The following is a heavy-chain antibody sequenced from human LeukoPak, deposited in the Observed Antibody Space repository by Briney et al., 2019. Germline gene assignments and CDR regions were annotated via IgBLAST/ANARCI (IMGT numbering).Heavy chain of an antibody. CDR2: ISNDGGGT. CDR3: AKGNSGYFADL. Sequence: GGSLRLSCSASGFIFNNYGLMWVRQAPGKGLEWVSAISNDGGGTTYADFVKGRFTISRDNSKNTLSLQMNSLRPEDTALYYCAKGNSGYFADLWGQGTVVAVSS. J-gene: IGHJ5*02. D-gene: IGHD3-22*01. V-gene: IGHV3-23*01. CDR1: GFIFNNYG.